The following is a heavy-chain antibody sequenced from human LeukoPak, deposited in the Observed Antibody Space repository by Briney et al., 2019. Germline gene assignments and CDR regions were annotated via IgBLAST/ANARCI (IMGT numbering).Heavy chain of an antibody. CDR3: ARDGSMMGATY. J-gene: IGHJ4*02. CDR1: GFTFSSYS. CDR2: ISSSSSYI. Sequence: GGSLRLSCAASGFTFSSYSMNWVRQAPGKGLKWVSSISSSSSYIYYADSVKGRFTISRDNAKNSLYLQMNSLRAEDTAVYYCARDGSMMGATYWGQGTLVTVSS. D-gene: IGHD1-26*01. V-gene: IGHV3-21*01.